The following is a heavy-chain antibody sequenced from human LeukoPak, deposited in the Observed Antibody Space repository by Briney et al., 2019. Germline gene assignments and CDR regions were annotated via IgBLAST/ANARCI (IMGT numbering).Heavy chain of an antibody. CDR2: IDHSGST. D-gene: IGHD2-15*01. J-gene: IGHJ4*02. Sequence: SETLSLTCAVYGGSFSGYRWTWIRQPPGKGLEWIGQIDHSGSTSYNPSLKSRVTIDVDTSKNQFSLKLSSVTAADTAVYYCASRYCSGGSCYSGLSYWGQGTLVTVSS. CDR3: ASRYCSGGSCYSGLSY. CDR1: GGSFSGYR. V-gene: IGHV4-34*01.